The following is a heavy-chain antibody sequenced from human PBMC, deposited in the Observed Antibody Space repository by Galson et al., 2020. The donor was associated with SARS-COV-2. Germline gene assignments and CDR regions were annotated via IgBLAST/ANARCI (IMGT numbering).Heavy chain of an antibody. CDR1: GGTFSSYA. CDR3: ARHTLYSSSSGTLQH. V-gene: IGHV1-69*04. Sequence: SVKVSCKASGGTFSSYAISWVRQAPGQGLEWMGRIIPILGIANYAQKFQGRVTITADKSTSTAYMELSSLRSEDTAVYYCARHTLYSSSSGTLQHWGQGTLVTVSS. D-gene: IGHD6-6*01. J-gene: IGHJ1*01. CDR2: IIPILGIA.